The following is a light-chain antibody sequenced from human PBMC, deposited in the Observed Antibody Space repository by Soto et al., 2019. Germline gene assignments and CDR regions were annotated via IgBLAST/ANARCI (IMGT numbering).Light chain of an antibody. Sequence: QSVLTQPPSVSAAPGQTVIISCSGSSSNVGSNYVSWYQQLPGKAPKLLIYDKNERHSGISDRFSASKSGTSATLGSTGLQTGDEADYYCGAWDHSLNVGVFGGGTKLTVL. V-gene: IGLV1-51*01. CDR1: SSNVGSNY. J-gene: IGLJ3*02. CDR2: DKN. CDR3: GAWDHSLNVGV.